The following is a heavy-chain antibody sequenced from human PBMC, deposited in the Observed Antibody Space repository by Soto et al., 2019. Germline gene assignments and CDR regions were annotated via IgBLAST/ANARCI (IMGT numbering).Heavy chain of an antibody. CDR3: ARLGSGWSVDY. J-gene: IGHJ4*02. CDR1: GFTFSSFG. V-gene: IGHV3-33*01. D-gene: IGHD6-19*01. Sequence: RLSCAASGFTFSSFGMHWVRQAPGKGLEWVAVIWYDGNNKYYADSVKGRFTISRDNSKNTLYLQMNSLRAEDTAVFYCARLGSGWSVDYWGQGALVTVSS. CDR2: IWYDGNNK.